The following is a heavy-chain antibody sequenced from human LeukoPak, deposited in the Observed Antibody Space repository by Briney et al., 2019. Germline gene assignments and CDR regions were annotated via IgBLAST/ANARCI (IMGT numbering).Heavy chain of an antibody. CDR2: ISAYNGNT. D-gene: IGHD3-3*01. CDR1: GYTFTSYG. J-gene: IGHJ5*02. V-gene: IGHV1-18*01. CDR3: ARDSEYDFWSGYSPWFDP. Sequence: ASVKVSCNASGYTFTSYGISWVRQAPGQGLEWMGWISAYNGNTNYAQKLQGRVTMTTDTSTSTAYMELRSLRSDDTAVYYCARDSEYDFWSGYSPWFDPWGQGTLVTVSS.